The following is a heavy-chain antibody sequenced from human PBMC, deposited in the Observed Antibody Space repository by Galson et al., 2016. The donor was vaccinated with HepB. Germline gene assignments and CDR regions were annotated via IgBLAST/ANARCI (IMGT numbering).Heavy chain of an antibody. CDR2: ITLNGGYT. CDR3: ANERGKYFEN. Sequence: SLRLSCAASGFAFEEYTMHWVRQVPGKGLEWVSLITLNGGYTYDADSVKGRFTISRDKSKNSLYLQMNSLRPEDSGLYYCANERGKYFENWGQGTLVTVSS. J-gene: IGHJ4*02. V-gene: IGHV3-43*01. CDR1: GFAFEEYT.